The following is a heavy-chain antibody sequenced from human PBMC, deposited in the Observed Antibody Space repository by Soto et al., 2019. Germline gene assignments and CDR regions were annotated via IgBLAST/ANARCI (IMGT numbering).Heavy chain of an antibody. J-gene: IGHJ4*02. CDR1: GFPLSSYS. CDR2: ISSSSSYI. CDR3: ARENTLDALFDH. V-gene: IGHV3-21*01. D-gene: IGHD1-1*01. Sequence: GGSLRLSCAASGFPLSSYSMNLVRQAPGKGLEWVSSISSSSSYIYYADSVKGRFTISRDNAKNSLYLQMNSLRAEDTAVYYCARENTLDALFDHWDQGTLVTVSS.